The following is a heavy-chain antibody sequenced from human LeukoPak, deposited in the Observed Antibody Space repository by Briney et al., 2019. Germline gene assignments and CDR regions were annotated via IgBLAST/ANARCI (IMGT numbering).Heavy chain of an antibody. D-gene: IGHD3-22*01. CDR1: GYTFTSYD. J-gene: IGHJ6*03. V-gene: IGHV1-8*03. CDR3: ARGDYYDSSVSLYYYYYMDV. CDR2: MNPNSGNT. Sequence: GASVKVSCKASGYTFTSYDINWVRQATGHGLEWMGWMNPNSGNTGYAQKFQGRVTITRNTSISTAYMELSSLRSEDTAVYYCARGDYYDSSVSLYYYYYMDVWGKGTTVTVSS.